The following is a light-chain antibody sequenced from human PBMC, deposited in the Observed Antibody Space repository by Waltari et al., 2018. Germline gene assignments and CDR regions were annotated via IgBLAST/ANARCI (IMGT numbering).Light chain of an antibody. Sequence: QSALTQPASVSGSHGQSSTISCTGTSSDVGGYNYVTWDQQHPGKAPKLMIYDVRNRPSWVSNRFSGSKSGNTASLTISGLQAEDEADYYCSSYTCSSTLDVVFGGGTKLTVL. J-gene: IGLJ2*01. CDR3: SSYTCSSTLDVV. CDR1: SSDVGGYNY. CDR2: DVR. V-gene: IGLV2-14*01.